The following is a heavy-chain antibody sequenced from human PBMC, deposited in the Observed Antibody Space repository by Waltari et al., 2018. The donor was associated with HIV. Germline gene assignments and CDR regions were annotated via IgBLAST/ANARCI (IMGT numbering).Heavy chain of an antibody. CDR2: IYGNGKT. Sequence: EVQLVQSGGDLIQPGGSLRLSCAASGFRVRTTYMTWVRQAPGKGLEGVSIIYGNGKTYYADSVRGRFTISRDNSNNTLYLQMNSLKVEDTAFYYCARGYFKGLDCWGQGALVSVSS. CDR1: GFRVRTTY. J-gene: IGHJ4*02. D-gene: IGHD3-9*01. CDR3: ARGYFKGLDC. V-gene: IGHV3-53*01.